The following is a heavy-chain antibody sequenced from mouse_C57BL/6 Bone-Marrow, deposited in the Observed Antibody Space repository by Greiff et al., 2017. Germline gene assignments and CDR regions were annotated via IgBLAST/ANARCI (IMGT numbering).Heavy chain of an antibody. CDR3: AREGTIRYYGSSWYFDV. CDR1: GYTFTSYW. V-gene: IGHV1-72*01. CDR2: IDPNSGCT. Sequence: QVQLQQPGAELVKPGASVKLSCKASGYTFTSYWMHWVKQRPGRVLEWIGRIDPNSGCTKYNEKCKSKATLTVDKPSSTAYMQLSSLTSEESAVYYCAREGTIRYYGSSWYFDVWGTGTTVTVSS. J-gene: IGHJ1*03. D-gene: IGHD1-1*01.